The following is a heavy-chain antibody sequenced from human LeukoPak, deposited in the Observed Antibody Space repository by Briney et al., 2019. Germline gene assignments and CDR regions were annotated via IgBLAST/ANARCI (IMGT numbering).Heavy chain of an antibody. Sequence: SETLSLTCTVSGGSISSGSYYWSWIRQPAGKGLEWIGHIYTSGSTNYNPSLKSRATISVDTSKNQFSLKLSSVTAADTAVYYCARGVGYSYGYAPFDYWGQGTLVTVSS. CDR1: GGSISSGSYY. V-gene: IGHV4-61*09. CDR3: ARGVGYSYGYAPFDY. J-gene: IGHJ4*02. D-gene: IGHD5-18*01. CDR2: IYTSGST.